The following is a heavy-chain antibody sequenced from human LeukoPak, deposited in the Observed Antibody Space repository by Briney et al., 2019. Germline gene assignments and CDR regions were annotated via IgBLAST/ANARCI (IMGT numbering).Heavy chain of an antibody. Sequence: GGSLRLSCAASGFTFSSYWMHWVRHAPGKGLVWVSRINSDGSSTSYADSVKGRFTISRDNAKNTLYLQMNSLRAEDTAVYYCARGRYSGSLDYWGQGTLVTVSS. V-gene: IGHV3-74*01. CDR3: ARGRYSGSLDY. CDR1: GFTFSSYW. D-gene: IGHD1-26*01. CDR2: INSDGSST. J-gene: IGHJ4*02.